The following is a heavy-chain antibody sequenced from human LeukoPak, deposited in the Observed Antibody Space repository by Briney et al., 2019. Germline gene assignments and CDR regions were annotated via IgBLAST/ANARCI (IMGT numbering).Heavy chain of an antibody. V-gene: IGHV1-69*06. J-gene: IGHJ4*02. CDR2: IIPIFGTA. Sequence: ASVKVSCKASGGTFSSYAISWVRQAPGQGLEWMGGIIPIFGTANYAQKFQGRVTITADKSTSTAYMELSSLRSEDTAVYYCARGGRSIAAAVTPFDYWGQGTLVTVSS. D-gene: IGHD6-13*01. CDR1: GGTFSSYA. CDR3: ARGGRSIAAAVTPFDY.